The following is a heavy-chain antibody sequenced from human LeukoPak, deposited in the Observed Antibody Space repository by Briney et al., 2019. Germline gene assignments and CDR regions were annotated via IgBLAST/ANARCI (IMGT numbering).Heavy chain of an antibody. J-gene: IGHJ4*02. D-gene: IGHD2/OR15-2a*01. CDR2: IWYDGSIK. CDR1: GFTFSRYS. CDR3: AKADEMNMDY. Sequence: GGSLRLSCVASGFTFSRYSMHWVRQGPGKGLEWVAVIWYDGSIKYYADSVRGRFTISKDNSKNTLYLQMNSLRSEDTAVYYCAKADEMNMDYWGQGTLVTVSS. V-gene: IGHV3-33*06.